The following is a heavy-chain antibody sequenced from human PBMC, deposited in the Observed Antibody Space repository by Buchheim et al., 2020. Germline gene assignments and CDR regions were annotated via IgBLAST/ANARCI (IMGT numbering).Heavy chain of an antibody. J-gene: IGHJ6*02. D-gene: IGHD3-3*01. Sequence: EVQLVESGGGLVQPGGSLRLSCAASGFTFSNYWMSWVRQAPGKGLEWVANIKQDGSEKYYVDSVKGRFTISRDNSKNPLYLKMNSLRAEDTAVYYCARDYVYDFWSGSPTYYYYGMDVWGQGTT. CDR2: IKQDGSEK. CDR3: ARDYVYDFWSGSPTYYYYGMDV. CDR1: GFTFSNYW. V-gene: IGHV3-7*01.